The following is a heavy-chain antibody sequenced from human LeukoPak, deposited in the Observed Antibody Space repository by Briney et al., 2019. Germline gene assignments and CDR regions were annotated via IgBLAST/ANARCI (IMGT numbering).Heavy chain of an antibody. J-gene: IGHJ4*02. D-gene: IGHD5-24*01. CDR2: INHNSGGT. V-gene: IGHV1-2*04. Sequence: ASVKVSCKASGYTFTGYNRHWWRRAREQGLEGMGWINHNSGGTNYAQKFQGWVTMTRDTSISKAYMELSRLRSDDTAVYYCARAGTVEMTPLDYWGQGTLVTVSS. CDR1: GYTFTGYN. CDR3: ARAGTVEMTPLDY.